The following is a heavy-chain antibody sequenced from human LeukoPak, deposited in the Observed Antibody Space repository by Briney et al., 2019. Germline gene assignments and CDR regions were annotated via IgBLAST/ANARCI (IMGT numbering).Heavy chain of an antibody. CDR2: IKQDGSEK. V-gene: IGHV3-7*01. D-gene: IGHD6-6*01. J-gene: IGHJ4*02. CDR1: GFTFSTFA. CDR3: ARVYRSSSGYCFDY. Sequence: GGSLRLSCAASGFTFSTFALSWVRQAPGRGLEWVANIKQDGSEKYDVDSVKGRFTISRDNAQNSLYLQMNSLRAEDTAVYCCARVYRSSSGYCFDYWGQGTLVTVSS.